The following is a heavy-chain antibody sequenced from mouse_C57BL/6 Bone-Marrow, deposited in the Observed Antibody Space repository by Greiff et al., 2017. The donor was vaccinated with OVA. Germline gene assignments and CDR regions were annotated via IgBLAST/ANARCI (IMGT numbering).Heavy chain of an antibody. V-gene: IGHV1-82*01. J-gene: IGHJ4*01. CDR2: IYPGDGDT. CDR3: ARWDYYGRGYAMDY. Sequence: VQLQQSGPELVKPGASVKISCKASGYAFSSSWMNWVKQRPGKGLEWIGRIYPGDGDTNYNGKFKGKATLTADKSSSTAYMQLSSLTSEDSAVYFCARWDYYGRGYAMDYWGQGTSVTVSS. CDR1: GYAFSSSW. D-gene: IGHD1-1*01.